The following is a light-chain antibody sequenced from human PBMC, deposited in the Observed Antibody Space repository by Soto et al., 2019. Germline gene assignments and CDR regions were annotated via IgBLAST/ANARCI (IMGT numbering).Light chain of an antibody. CDR1: HSISSL. V-gene: IGKV1-5*01. Sequence: DIQMTQSPSTLSPSVGDRVTITCRASHSISSLLAWYQQKPGKAPKVIIYDISNLESGVPSRFSGSGSGTEFTLTISSLQPEDFATYYCQEYNTFSFTFGQGTRLEI. CDR3: QEYNTFSFT. CDR2: DIS. J-gene: IGKJ2*01.